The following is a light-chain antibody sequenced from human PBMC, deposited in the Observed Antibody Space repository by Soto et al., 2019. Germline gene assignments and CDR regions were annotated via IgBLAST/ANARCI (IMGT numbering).Light chain of an antibody. V-gene: IGKV1-39*01. Sequence: DIPMTQSPSSLSASVGEIVIISCRASQTIYTHLNWYQRKPGKAPKVMISATSFLQSGVPSRFSGSGSGTDFTLTINSLEPEDVATYYCQQSSSSPITLGQGTRLEIK. CDR3: QQSSSSPIT. CDR2: ATS. J-gene: IGKJ5*01. CDR1: QTIYTH.